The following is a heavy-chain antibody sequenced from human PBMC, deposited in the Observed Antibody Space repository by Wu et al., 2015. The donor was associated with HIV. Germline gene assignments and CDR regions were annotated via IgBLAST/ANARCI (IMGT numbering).Heavy chain of an antibody. D-gene: IGHD5-18*01. CDR3: ARALRITVYRMVTQYTEKYFRF. V-gene: IGHV1-18*01. Sequence: QVQLVQSGAEVKKPGASVKVSCKASGYSFSNYGVSWVRQAPGQGLEWMGWISADNGDTHYAQKFQDRVTMTADTSTTTAYMEMRSLRSDDTAIYFCARALRITVYRMVTQYTEKYFRFWGQGTLVIVSS. CDR2: ISADNGDT. CDR1: GYSFSNYG. J-gene: IGHJ1*01.